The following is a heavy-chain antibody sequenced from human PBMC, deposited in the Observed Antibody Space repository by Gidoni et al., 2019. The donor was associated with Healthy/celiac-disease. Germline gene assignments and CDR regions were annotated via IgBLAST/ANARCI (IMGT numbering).Heavy chain of an antibody. Sequence: GKGLEWIGEINHSGSTNYNPSPKSRVTISVDTSKNQFSLKLSSVTAADTAVYYCARAVVVVAAYYNWFDPWGQRTLVTVSS. V-gene: IGHV4-34*01. J-gene: IGHJ5*02. CDR2: INHSGST. D-gene: IGHD2-15*01. CDR3: ARAVVVVAAYYNWFDP.